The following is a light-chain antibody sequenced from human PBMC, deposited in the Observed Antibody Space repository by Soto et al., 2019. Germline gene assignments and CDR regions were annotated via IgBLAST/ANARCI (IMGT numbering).Light chain of an antibody. CDR2: AAS. J-gene: IGKJ2*01. CDR1: QGISSY. Sequence: DIQLTQSPSFLSASVGDRVTITCRASQGISSYLAWYQQKPGKAPKLLIYAASTLQSGVPSRFSGSGSGTEFTLTFSSLHPEDFATYYYLQLNSYPTTFGQGTKLEI. V-gene: IGKV1-9*01. CDR3: LQLNSYPTT.